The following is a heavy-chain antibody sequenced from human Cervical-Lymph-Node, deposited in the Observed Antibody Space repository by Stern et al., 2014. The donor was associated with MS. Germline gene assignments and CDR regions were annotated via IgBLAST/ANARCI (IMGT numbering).Heavy chain of an antibody. D-gene: IGHD2-21*02. CDR3: ARDCGGDCYPYYFYGMDV. CDR1: GGSISSGGYF. V-gene: IGHV4-61*02. J-gene: IGHJ6*02. Sequence: VQLVESGPGLVKPSQTLSLTCTVSGGSISSGGYFWAWIRKPAGRGLEWIGRILTSGSTRSNPSLNGRVTISLDPSKNQFSLELSSVTAADTAVYFCARDCGGDCYPYYFYGMDVWGQGTTVTVSS. CDR2: ILTSGST.